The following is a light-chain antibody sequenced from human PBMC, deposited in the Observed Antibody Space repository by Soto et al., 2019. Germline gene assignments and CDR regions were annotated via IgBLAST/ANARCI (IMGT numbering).Light chain of an antibody. Sequence: DIPMTQSPSTLSASVGDRVTITCRASQSISSWLAWYQQKPGKAPKVLIYDASSLQSGVPSRFIGSGSGTEFTLTISSVQPDDSATYYCQQYKSYATFGGGTKVEIK. CDR3: QQYKSYAT. V-gene: IGKV1-5*01. J-gene: IGKJ4*01. CDR2: DAS. CDR1: QSISSW.